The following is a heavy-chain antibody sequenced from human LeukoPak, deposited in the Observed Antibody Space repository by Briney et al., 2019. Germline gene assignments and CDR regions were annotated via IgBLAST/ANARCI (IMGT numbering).Heavy chain of an antibody. CDR2: ISYDGSNK. D-gene: IGHD1-14*01. CDR3: ARDRMPDYYYYYMDV. Sequence: PGGSLRLSCAASGFTFSSYAMHWVRQAPGKGLEWVAVISYDGSNKYYADSVKGRFTISRDNSKNTLYLQMNSLRAEDTAVYYCARDRMPDYYYYYMDVWGKGTTVTVSS. V-gene: IGHV3-30*04. J-gene: IGHJ6*03. CDR1: GFTFSSYA.